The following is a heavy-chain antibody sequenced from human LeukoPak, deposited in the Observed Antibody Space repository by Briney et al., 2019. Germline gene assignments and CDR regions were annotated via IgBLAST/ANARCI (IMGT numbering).Heavy chain of an antibody. Sequence: SEALSLTCTVSGGSVSSGSYYWSWIRQPPGKGLEWIGYIYYSGSTNYNPSLKSRVTISVDTSKNQFSLKLSSVTAADTAVYYCAAGGSGSYPYDAFDIWGQGTMVTVSS. D-gene: IGHD3-10*01. CDR1: GGSVSSGSYY. CDR3: AAGGSGSYPYDAFDI. J-gene: IGHJ3*02. V-gene: IGHV4-61*01. CDR2: IYYSGST.